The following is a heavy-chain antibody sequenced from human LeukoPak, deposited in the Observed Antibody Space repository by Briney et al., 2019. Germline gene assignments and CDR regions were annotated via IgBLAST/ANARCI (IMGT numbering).Heavy chain of an antibody. CDR2: IYYSGST. V-gene: IGHV4-59*01. D-gene: IGHD1-26*01. CDR1: GDSISSYY. CDR3: ARDFQWELPPFY. J-gene: IGHJ4*02. Sequence: SETLSLTCTVSGDSISSYYCSWIRQPPGKGLEWIGYIYYSGSTSYNPSLKSRVTISLDTSNNQFSLKLRSVTAADTAVYYCARDFQWELPPFYWGQGTLVTVSS.